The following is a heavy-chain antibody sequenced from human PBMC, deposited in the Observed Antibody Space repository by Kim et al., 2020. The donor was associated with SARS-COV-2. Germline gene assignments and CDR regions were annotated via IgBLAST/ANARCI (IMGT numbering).Heavy chain of an antibody. D-gene: IGHD6-13*01. J-gene: IGHJ4*02. Sequence: GGSLRLSCAASGFTFSSYAMNWVRQAPGKGLEWVSVITSSGGTTSYADSVKGRFTISRDNSKSTLYLQMNSLRAEDTAVYYCAKYQQQLETDNYWGQGTLVTVXS. CDR3: AKYQQQLETDNY. CDR2: ITSSGGTT. V-gene: IGHV3-23*01. CDR1: GFTFSSYA.